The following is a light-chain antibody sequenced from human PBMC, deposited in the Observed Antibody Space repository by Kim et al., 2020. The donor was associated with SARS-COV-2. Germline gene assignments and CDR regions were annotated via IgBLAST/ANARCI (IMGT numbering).Light chain of an antibody. CDR3: NSRDSSGHLWV. J-gene: IGLJ3*02. Sequence: SSELTQDPAVSVALGQTVKITCQGDSLSSYYASWYQQKPGQAPVLVFYGKNNRPSGIPDRVSGSSSGNTASLTITGAQAEDEADYYCNSRDSSGHLWVFGGGTQLTVL. CDR1: SLSSYY. CDR2: GKN. V-gene: IGLV3-19*01.